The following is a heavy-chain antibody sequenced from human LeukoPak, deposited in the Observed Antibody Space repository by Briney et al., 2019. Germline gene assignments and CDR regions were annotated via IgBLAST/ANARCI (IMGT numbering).Heavy chain of an antibody. D-gene: IGHD6-19*01. CDR1: GFTVSSNY. CDR2: IYSGGST. V-gene: IGHV3-53*01. Sequence: PGGSLRLSCAASGFTVSSNYMSWVRQAPGKGLEWVSVIYSGGSTYYADSVKGRFTISRDNSKNTLYLQMNSLSAEDTAVYYCARDSSGWYSGGDYWGQGTLVTVSS. J-gene: IGHJ4*02. CDR3: ARDSSGWYSGGDY.